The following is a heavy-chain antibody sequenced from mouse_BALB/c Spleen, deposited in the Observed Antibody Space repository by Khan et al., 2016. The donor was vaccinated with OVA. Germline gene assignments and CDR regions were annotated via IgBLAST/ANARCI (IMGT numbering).Heavy chain of an antibody. CDR1: GYTFTSYT. J-gene: IGHJ2*01. V-gene: IGHV1-4*01. D-gene: IGHD3-1*01. Sequence: QVQLKQSGAELVKPGASVKMSCKASGYTFTSYTMHWVKQRPGQGLEWIGYINPSSGYTKYNQKFKDKATLPADKSSSTAYMQLSSLTSEDSAVYYCASKSTRASYWGQGTTLTVSS. CDR2: INPSSGYT. CDR3: ASKSTRASY.